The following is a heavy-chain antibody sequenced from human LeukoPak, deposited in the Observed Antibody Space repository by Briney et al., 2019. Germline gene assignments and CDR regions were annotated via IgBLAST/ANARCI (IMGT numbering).Heavy chain of an antibody. Sequence: ASVKVSCKASGGTFSSYAINWVRQATGQGLEWMGWMNPNSGNTGYAQKFQGRVTMTRNTSISTAYMELSSLRSEDTAVYYCAIIFPRRGDYWGQGTLVTVSS. J-gene: IGHJ4*02. CDR1: GGTFSSYA. CDR2: MNPNSGNT. D-gene: IGHD3-3*02. V-gene: IGHV1-8*02. CDR3: AIIFPRRGDY.